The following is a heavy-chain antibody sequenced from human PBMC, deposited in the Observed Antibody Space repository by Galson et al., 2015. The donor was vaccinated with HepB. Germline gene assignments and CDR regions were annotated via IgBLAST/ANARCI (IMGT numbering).Heavy chain of an antibody. CDR3: AKFMVTYYYDSSGYYYGAFDY. Sequence: SLRLSCAASGFTFSTYAMRWVRQAPGKGLEWVSAISGSSGSTYYADSVKGRFTISRDNSKNTLYLQMNSLRAEDTAVYYCAKFMVTYYYDSSGYYYGAFDYWGQGTLVTVSS. D-gene: IGHD3-22*01. V-gene: IGHV3-23*01. J-gene: IGHJ4*02. CDR1: GFTFSTYA. CDR2: ISGSSGST.